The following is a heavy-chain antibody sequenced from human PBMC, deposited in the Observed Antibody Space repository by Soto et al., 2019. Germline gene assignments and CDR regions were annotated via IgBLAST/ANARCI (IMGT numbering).Heavy chain of an antibody. CDR2: IYHTGGR. Sequence: QVQLQQSGPGLVKPSGTLSLTCFVSGDSINNTYWWSWVRQAPEKGLERIGEIYHTGGRRYMPYLRGRNTLSVDTSKNQFSLKLNSVTAADTAVYYCARAVYCTTANCWDDFHYYNIDVWGQGTAVTVSS. V-gene: IGHV4-4*02. CDR1: GDSINNTYW. CDR3: ARAVYCTTANCWDDFHYYNIDV. D-gene: IGHD2-2*01. J-gene: IGHJ6*02.